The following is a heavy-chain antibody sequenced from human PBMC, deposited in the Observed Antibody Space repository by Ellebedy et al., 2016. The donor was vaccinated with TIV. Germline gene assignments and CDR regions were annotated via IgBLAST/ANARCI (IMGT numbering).Heavy chain of an antibody. V-gene: IGHV3-7*03. D-gene: IGHD3-10*01. Sequence: PGGSLRLSCAASGFTFGSYWMSWVRQAPGKGLEWVATIKQDGSEKNYVDSVKGRLAISRDNAKNSLYLQMNSLRAEDTAMYYCASGGGYGSFWGQGALVTVSS. CDR3: ASGGGYGSF. CDR1: GFTFGSYW. CDR2: IKQDGSEK. J-gene: IGHJ4*02.